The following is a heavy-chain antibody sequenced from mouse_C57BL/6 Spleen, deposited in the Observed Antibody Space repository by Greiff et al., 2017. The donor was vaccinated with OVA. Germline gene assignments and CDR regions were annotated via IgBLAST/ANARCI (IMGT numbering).Heavy chain of an antibody. CDR3: ARYDYGSSYWYFDV. D-gene: IGHD1-1*01. V-gene: IGHV1-64*01. Sequence: QVQLQQSGAELVKPGASVKLSCKASGYTFTSYWMHWVKQRPGQGLEWIGMIHPNSGSTNYNEKFKSKATLTVDKSSSTAYMQLSSLTSEDSAVYYCARYDYGSSYWYFDVWGTGTTVTVSS. CDR2: IHPNSGST. J-gene: IGHJ1*03. CDR1: GYTFTSYW.